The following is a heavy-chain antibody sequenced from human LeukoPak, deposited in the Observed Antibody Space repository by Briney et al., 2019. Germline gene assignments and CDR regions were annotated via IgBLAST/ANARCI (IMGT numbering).Heavy chain of an antibody. CDR2: ISGSGGSK. Sequence: GGSLRLSCAACGFTFSSYALRGVRQAPGKGLEGVSAISGSGGSKYYADSAKGRFTTSRNNSKNTLYLQMNSLSSEDTAVYYCAKVDAYYYGSGNYSPGYFHHWCQGTLVTVSS. CDR1: GFTFSSYA. CDR3: AKVDAYYYGSGNYSPGYFHH. D-gene: IGHD3-10*01. V-gene: IGHV3-23*01. J-gene: IGHJ1*01.